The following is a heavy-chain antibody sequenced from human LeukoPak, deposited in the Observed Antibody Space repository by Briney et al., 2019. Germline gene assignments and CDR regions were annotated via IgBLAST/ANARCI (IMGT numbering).Heavy chain of an antibody. Sequence: ASVKVSCKASGYTFTAYCMHWVRQAPGQGLEWMGWINTNTGNPTYAQGFTGRFVFSLDTSVSTAYLQISSLKAEDTAVYYCARRYSSSWYFNYYYYMDVWGKGTTVTVSS. CDR2: INTNTGNP. V-gene: IGHV7-4-1*02. D-gene: IGHD6-13*01. J-gene: IGHJ6*03. CDR1: GYTFTAYC. CDR3: ARRYSSSWYFNYYYYMDV.